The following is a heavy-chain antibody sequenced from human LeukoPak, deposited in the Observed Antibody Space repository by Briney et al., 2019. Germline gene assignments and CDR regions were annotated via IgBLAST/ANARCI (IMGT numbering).Heavy chain of an antibody. J-gene: IGHJ4*02. V-gene: IGHV4-59*01. CDR1: GGSISSYY. Sequence: SETLSLTCTVSGGSISSYYWSWIRQPPGKGLEWIGYIYYSGSTNYNPSLKSRVTISVDTSKNQFSLKLSSVTAADTAVYYCATHCSSTSCYAYWGQGTLVTASS. CDR3: ATHCSSTSCYAY. CDR2: IYYSGST. D-gene: IGHD2-2*01.